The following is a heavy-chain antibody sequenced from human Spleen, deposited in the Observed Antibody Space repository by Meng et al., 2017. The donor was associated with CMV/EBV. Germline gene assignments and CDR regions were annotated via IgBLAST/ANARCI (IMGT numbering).Heavy chain of an antibody. J-gene: IGHJ4*02. D-gene: IGHD1-26*01. CDR1: GFTVSSSY. CDR2: IYSGGSST. Sequence: GGSLRLSCAGSGFTVSSSYMSWVRQAPGKGLEWVSVIYSGGSSTYYADSVKGRFTISRDNSKNTLYLQMNSLRAEDTAVYYCAKSKYSGSYRGFDYWGQGTLVTVSS. CDR3: AKSKYSGSYRGFDY. V-gene: IGHV3-23*03.